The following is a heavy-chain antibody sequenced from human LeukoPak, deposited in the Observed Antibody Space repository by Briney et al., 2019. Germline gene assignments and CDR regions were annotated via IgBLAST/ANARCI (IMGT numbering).Heavy chain of an antibody. CDR2: INAGNGNT. V-gene: IGHV1-3*01. J-gene: IGHJ4*02. CDR1: GYTFTSYA. Sequence: ASVKVSCKASGYTFTSYAMDWVRQAPGQRLEWMGWINAGNGNTKYSQKFQGRVTITRDTSASTAYMELSSLRSEDTAVHYCARGIGASSGWYVIDSWGQGTLVTGTS. D-gene: IGHD6-19*01. CDR3: ARGIGASSGWYVIDS.